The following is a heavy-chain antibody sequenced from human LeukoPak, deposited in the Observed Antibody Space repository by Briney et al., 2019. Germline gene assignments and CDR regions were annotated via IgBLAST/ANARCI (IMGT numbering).Heavy chain of an antibody. CDR1: GFTFSSYA. Sequence: GGSLRLSCSASGFTFSSYAMHWVRQAPGKGLEYVSAISSNGGSTYYADSVKGRFTISRDNSKNTLYLQMSSLRAEDTAVYYCVKDFYVVVALMDVWGKGITVTVSS. CDR2: ISSNGGST. V-gene: IGHV3-64D*06. J-gene: IGHJ6*04. D-gene: IGHD2-15*01. CDR3: VKDFYVVVALMDV.